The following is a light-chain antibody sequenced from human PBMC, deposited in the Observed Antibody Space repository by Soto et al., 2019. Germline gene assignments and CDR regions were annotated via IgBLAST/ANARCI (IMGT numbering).Light chain of an antibody. Sequence: QSVLTQPASGCGSAGQSITMSCSGTSSDVVVSYYVSWYQQHPGKAPQLLFYGVTDCPSGVSHRFSGARADSTTSLTISGRQAEDETDYYFSSYTRSSTLIFGGGTK. V-gene: IGLV2-14*01. CDR2: GVT. CDR1: SSDVVVSYY. J-gene: IGLJ2*01. CDR3: SSYTRSSTLI.